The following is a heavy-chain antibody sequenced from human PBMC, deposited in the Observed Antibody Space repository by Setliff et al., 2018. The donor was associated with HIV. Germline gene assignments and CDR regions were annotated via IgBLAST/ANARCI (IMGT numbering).Heavy chain of an antibody. J-gene: IGHJ4*02. CDR2: IYYSGNT. CDR1: GDFFSSDYY. Sequence: SETLSLTCTVSGDFFSSDYYWGWIRQSPGKGLEWIGSIYYSGNTNYNPSLKSRVAMSVDTSKNQFSLKLSSVTAADTAVYYCARGHTWNYYGGDYFDYWGQGSLVTVSS. CDR3: ARGHTWNYYGGDYFDY. D-gene: IGHD1-7*01. V-gene: IGHV4-38-2*02.